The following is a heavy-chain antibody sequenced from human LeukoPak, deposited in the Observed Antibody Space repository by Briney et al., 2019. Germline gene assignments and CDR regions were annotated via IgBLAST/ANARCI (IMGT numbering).Heavy chain of an antibody. J-gene: IGHJ5*02. Sequence: SGXXXXXYXXNWIRQPPGXGLXXXGRIYTSGSTDXNPSHKSGVTISVDXXXNQFSLKLSSVTAADTAVYYCGXXXXXXXEVKFDPWGQGTLVTVSS. CDR1: GXXXXXYX. CDR3: GXXXXXXXEVKFDP. D-gene: IGHD3-10*01. CDR2: IYTSGST. V-gene: IGHV4-4*07.